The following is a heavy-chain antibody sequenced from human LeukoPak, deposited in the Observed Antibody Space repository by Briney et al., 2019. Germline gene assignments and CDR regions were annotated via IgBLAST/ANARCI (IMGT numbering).Heavy chain of an antibody. CDR2: INHSGST. D-gene: IGHD3-22*01. V-gene: IGHV4-30-2*01. Sequence: PSQTLSLICTVSGVSISSGGYYWSWIRQPPGKGLEWIGEINHSGSTNYNPSLKSRVTISVDTSKNQFSLKLSSVTAADTAVYYCARGVLDSSGYYLIDYWGQGTLVTVSS. CDR1: GVSISSGGYY. J-gene: IGHJ4*02. CDR3: ARGVLDSSGYYLIDY.